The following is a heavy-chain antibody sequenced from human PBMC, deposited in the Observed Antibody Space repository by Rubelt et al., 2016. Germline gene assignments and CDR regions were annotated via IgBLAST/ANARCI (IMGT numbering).Heavy chain of an antibody. Sequence: AASGFTFSSYSMNWVRQAPGKGLVWVSRIVQDGSITTYADSVRGRFSISRDNAKNTLYLQMNSLRAEDTAVYYCARSKQGPWYSGSYSFWGQGTLVTVSS. V-gene: IGHV3-74*01. J-gene: IGHJ4*02. CDR3: ARSKQGPWYSGSYSF. CDR1: GFTFSSYS. CDR2: IVQDGSIT. D-gene: IGHD1-26*01.